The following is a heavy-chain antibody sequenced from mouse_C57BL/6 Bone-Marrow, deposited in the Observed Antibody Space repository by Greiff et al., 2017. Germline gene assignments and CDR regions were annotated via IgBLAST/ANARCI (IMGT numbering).Heavy chain of an antibody. D-gene: IGHD2-1*01. CDR1: GFTFSDYY. V-gene: IGHV5-12*01. CDR2: ISNGGGST. Sequence: EVMLVESGGGLVQPGGSLKLSCAASGFTFSDYYMYWVRQTPEKRLEWVAYISNGGGSTYYPDTVKGRFTISRDNAKNTLYLQMGRLKSEDTAMYYCARPPLYRNSAWFAYWGQGTLVTVSA. J-gene: IGHJ3*01. CDR3: ARPPLYRNSAWFAY.